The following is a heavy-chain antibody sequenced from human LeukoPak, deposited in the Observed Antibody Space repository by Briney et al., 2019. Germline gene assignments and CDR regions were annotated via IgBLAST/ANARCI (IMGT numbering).Heavy chain of an antibody. Sequence: ASVKVSCKASGYTFTGYYMHWVRQAPGQGLEWMGWINPNSGGTNYAQKFQGRVTMTRDTSISTAYMELSRLRSDDTAVYYCARDRPPAAADPNWFDPWGQGTLVTVSS. CDR2: INPNSGGT. J-gene: IGHJ5*02. CDR1: GYTFTGYY. V-gene: IGHV1-2*02. CDR3: ARDRPPAAADPNWFDP. D-gene: IGHD6-13*01.